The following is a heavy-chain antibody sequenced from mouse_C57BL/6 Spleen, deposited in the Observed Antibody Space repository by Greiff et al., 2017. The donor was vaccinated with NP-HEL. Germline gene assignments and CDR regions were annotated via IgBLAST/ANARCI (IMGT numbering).Heavy chain of an antibody. Sequence: QVQLQQSGPELVKPGASVKISCKASGYAFSSSWMNWVKQRPGKGLEWIGRIYPGDGDTNYNGKFKGKATLTADNTSSTAYMQLSSLTSEDSAVYFCARDGYYYGSSYNAMDYWGQGTSVTVSS. D-gene: IGHD1-1*01. CDR1: GYAFSSSW. CDR3: ARDGYYYGSSYNAMDY. J-gene: IGHJ4*01. CDR2: IYPGDGDT. V-gene: IGHV1-82*01.